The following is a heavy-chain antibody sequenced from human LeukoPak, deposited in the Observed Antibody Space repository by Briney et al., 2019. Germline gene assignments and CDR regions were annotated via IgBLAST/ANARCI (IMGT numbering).Heavy chain of an antibody. CDR2: IKQDGSEK. V-gene: IGHV3-7*05. D-gene: IGHD5-24*01. Sequence: GGSLRLSCAASGFPFSNYWMTWVRQGPGKGLEWVANIKQDGSEKNYVDSVKGRFTISRNNAKNSLSLQMTSLRVEDTAVYYCVTEANLGVWGQGTTVTVSS. CDR1: GFPFSNYW. J-gene: IGHJ6*02. CDR3: VTEANLGV.